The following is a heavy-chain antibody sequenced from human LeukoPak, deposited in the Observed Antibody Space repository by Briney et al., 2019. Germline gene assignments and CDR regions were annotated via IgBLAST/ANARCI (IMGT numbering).Heavy chain of an antibody. Sequence: GASVKVSCKASGHTFTSYDINWVRQATGQGLEWIGWMNPNSGNTGYAQKFQGRVTITRNTSISTAYMELSSLRSEDTAVYYCARGRRRRDIVVVPATWPMGYWGQGTLVTVSS. CDR2: MNPNSGNT. V-gene: IGHV1-8*03. CDR1: GHTFTSYD. J-gene: IGHJ4*02. D-gene: IGHD2-2*01. CDR3: ARGRRRRDIVVVPATWPMGY.